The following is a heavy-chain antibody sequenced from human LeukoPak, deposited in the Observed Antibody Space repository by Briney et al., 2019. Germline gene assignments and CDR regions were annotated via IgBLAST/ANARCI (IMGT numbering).Heavy chain of an antibody. CDR3: AGGIAAADT. Sequence: GSLRLSCAASGFTFSSYWMHWVRQAPGKGLVWVSRINSDGSSRSYADSVKGRFTISRDKAKNTLYLQMNSLRAEDTAVYYCAGGIAAADTWGQGTLVTVSS. D-gene: IGHD6-13*01. V-gene: IGHV3-74*01. J-gene: IGHJ4*02. CDR2: INSDGSSR. CDR1: GFTFSSYW.